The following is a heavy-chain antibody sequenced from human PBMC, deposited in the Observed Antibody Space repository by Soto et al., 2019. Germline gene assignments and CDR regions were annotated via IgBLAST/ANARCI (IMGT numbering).Heavy chain of an antibody. CDR2: ISTSGNTI. D-gene: IGHD3-22*01. Sequence: GGSLRLSCAASGFTFSSYEMNWVRQAPGEGLEWVSYISTSGNTIHYADSVKGRFTISRDNAKNSLYLQMNSLRAEDTAVYYCTIVIGYDDSRDYQDFWARGSQVPVS. J-gene: IGHJ4*01. V-gene: IGHV3-48*03. CDR1: GFTFSSYE. CDR3: TIVIGYDDSRDYQDF.